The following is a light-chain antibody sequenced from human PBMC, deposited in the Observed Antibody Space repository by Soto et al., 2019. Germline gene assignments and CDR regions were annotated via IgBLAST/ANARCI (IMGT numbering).Light chain of an antibody. Sequence: VLTQCACTLSLSPEKRTTLSCTNSQSVSNNYLAWYQHKPGQAPRILIYDASNRDTGIPARFSGIWSGTDFTLPFSSLEPEDFKVYYCQQRSNRELTFGGVTKVDIK. CDR2: DAS. V-gene: IGKV3-11*01. CDR1: QSVSNNY. J-gene: IGKJ4*01. CDR3: QQRSNRELT.